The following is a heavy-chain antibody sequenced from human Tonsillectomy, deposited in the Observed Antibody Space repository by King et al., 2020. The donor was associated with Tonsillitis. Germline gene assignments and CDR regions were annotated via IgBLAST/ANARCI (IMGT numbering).Heavy chain of an antibody. CDR2: ISYSGRT. CDR3: ARDYRITVARKYSYYYGLDV. V-gene: IGHV4-59*01. CDR1: GGSISTYF. Sequence: QLQESGPGLVKPSETLSLTCTVSGGSISTYFWSWIRQPPGKGLEWIGYISYSGRTDYNPSLKSRVTISLDTSTKQFSLKLNSVTAADTAVYYCARDYRITVARKYSYYYGLDVWGQGATGTVSS. J-gene: IGHJ6*01. D-gene: IGHD1-14*01.